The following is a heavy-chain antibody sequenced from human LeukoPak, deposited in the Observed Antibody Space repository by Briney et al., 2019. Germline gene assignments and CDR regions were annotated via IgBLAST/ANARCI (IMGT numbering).Heavy chain of an antibody. D-gene: IGHD3-10*02. CDR1: GVSISPYY. J-gene: IGHJ4*02. CDR2: VYYSGPN. Sequence: AETLSLTCSVSGVSISPYYWSWLRQSPGKGPEWIGYVYYSGPNNYNLSLKSRVTMSADTSRNQFSLNLSSMTAADTAVYFCARYVRGAGPYAFDYWGQGILVIVSS. CDR3: ARYVRGAGPYAFDY. V-gene: IGHV4-59*01.